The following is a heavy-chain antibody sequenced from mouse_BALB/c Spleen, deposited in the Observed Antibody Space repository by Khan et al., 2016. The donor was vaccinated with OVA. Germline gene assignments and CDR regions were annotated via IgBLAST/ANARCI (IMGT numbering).Heavy chain of an antibody. Sequence: EVELVESGPGLVKPSQSLSLTCTVTGYSITSDYAWNWIRQFPGNKLEWMGYISYSGSTTYNPSLKSRISITRDTSKDQFFLQLKSVTSEYTTTYYCASERRRYYALDYWGQGTSVSVSS. CDR3: ASERRRYYALDY. V-gene: IGHV3-2*02. CDR1: GYSITSDYA. CDR2: ISYSGST. J-gene: IGHJ4*01.